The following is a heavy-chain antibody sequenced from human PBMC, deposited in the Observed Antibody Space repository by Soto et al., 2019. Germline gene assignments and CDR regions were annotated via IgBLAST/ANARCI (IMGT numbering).Heavy chain of an antibody. Sequence: ASVKVSCKASGYTFTIYDSNWVRQATGQGLEWMGWMNPNSGNTGYAQKFQGRVTMTRNTSISTAYMELSSLRSEDTAVYYCARGTVTTRNYYYYGMDVWGQGTTVTVSS. D-gene: IGHD4-17*01. J-gene: IGHJ6*02. CDR1: GYTFTIYD. V-gene: IGHV1-8*01. CDR3: ARGTVTTRNYYYYGMDV. CDR2: MNPNSGNT.